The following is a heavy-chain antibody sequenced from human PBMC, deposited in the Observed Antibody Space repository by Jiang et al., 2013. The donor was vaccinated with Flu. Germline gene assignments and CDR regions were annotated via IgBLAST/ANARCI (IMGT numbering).Heavy chain of an antibody. V-gene: IGHV4-34*01. CDR3: ASFWFGAVVIPFDP. Sequence: LLKPSETLSLTCAVYGGSFSGYYWSWIRQPPGKGLEWIGEINHSGSTNYNPSLKSRVTISVDTSKNQFSLKLSSVTAADTAVYYCASFWFGAVVIPFDPWGQGTLVTVSS. J-gene: IGHJ5*02. D-gene: IGHD3-16*01. CDR2: INHSGST. CDR1: GGSFSGYY.